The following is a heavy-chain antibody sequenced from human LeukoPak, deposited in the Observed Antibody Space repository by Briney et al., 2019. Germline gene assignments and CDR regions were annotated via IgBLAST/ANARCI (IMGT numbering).Heavy chain of an antibody. Sequence: PSETLSLTCTVSGGSISGYYWNWVRQPPGKGLEWIGYTYYSGSTNYNPSLKSRVTISVDTSKNQFSLKLSSVTAADTAVYYCARRSFRTPAYAFDIWGQGTMVTVSS. CDR2: TYYSGST. CDR1: GGSISGYY. V-gene: IGHV4-59*08. J-gene: IGHJ3*02. D-gene: IGHD2-15*01. CDR3: ARRSFRTPAYAFDI.